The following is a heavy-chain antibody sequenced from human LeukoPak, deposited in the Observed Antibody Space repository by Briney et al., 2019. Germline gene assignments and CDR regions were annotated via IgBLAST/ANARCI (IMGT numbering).Heavy chain of an antibody. CDR3: ARGGYYGSGNDFRFDP. CDR2: IYYSGST. V-gene: IGHV4-59*01. Sequence: PSETLSLTCAVYGGSFSSYHWSWIRQPPGKGLEWIGYIYYSGSTNYKPSLKSRVTISVDTSKNQFSLKLNSVTAADTAVYYCARGGYYGSGNDFRFDPWGQGTLVTVSS. CDR1: GGSFSSYH. J-gene: IGHJ5*02. D-gene: IGHD3-10*01.